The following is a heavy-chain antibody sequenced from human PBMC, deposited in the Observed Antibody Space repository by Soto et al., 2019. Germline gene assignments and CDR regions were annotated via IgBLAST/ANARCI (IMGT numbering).Heavy chain of an antibody. CDR3: AKDGTGGGTYYFDY. CDR1: GFTFSSYG. CDR2: ILYDGSKI. J-gene: IGHJ4*02. V-gene: IGHV3-30*18. D-gene: IGHD2-8*02. Sequence: GSLRLSCAASGFTFSSYGMYWVRQAPGKGLEWMAVILYDGSKIYYADSVKGRFTTSRDNSKNTLYLQMNSLRAEDTAVYYCAKDGTGGGTYYFDYWGQGTLVSVS.